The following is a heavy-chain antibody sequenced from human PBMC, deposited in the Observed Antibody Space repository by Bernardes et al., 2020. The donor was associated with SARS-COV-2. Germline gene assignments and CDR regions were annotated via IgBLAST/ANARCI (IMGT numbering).Heavy chain of an antibody. Sequence: SETLSLTCAVYGGSFSGYYWSWIRQPPGKGLEWIGEINHSGSTNYNPSLKSRVTISVDTSKNQFSLKLSSVTAADTAGYYCARDGSSYGMDVWGQRTTVTVSS. CDR3: ARDGSSYGMDV. J-gene: IGHJ6*02. D-gene: IGHD3-10*01. V-gene: IGHV4-34*01. CDR2: INHSGST. CDR1: GGSFSGYY.